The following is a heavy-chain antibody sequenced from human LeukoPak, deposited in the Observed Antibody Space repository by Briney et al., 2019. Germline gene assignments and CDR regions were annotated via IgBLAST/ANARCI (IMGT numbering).Heavy chain of an antibody. D-gene: IGHD3-22*01. CDR2: INPNNGGT. V-gene: IGHV1-2*02. CDR1: GGTFSSYA. CDR3: ARDRYYYDSSGLVDY. Sequence: ASVKVSCKASGGTFSSYAISWVRQAPGQGLEWMGWINPNNGGTNYAQKFQGRVTMTRDTSISTAYVELSRLRSDDTAVYYCARDRYYYDSSGLVDYWGQGTRVTVSS. J-gene: IGHJ4*02.